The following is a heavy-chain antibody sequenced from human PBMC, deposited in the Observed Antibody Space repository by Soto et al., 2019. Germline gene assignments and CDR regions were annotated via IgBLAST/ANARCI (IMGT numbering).Heavy chain of an antibody. Sequence: GGSLRLSCAASGFTFSTYGMHWVRQAPGKGLEWVAVIWYDGGNKYYTDSVKGRFIISRDNSKNTLYLQMNSLRAEDTAVYFCAKGGYYSLFDIWGQGTMVTVSS. CDR3: AKGGYYSLFDI. D-gene: IGHD3-16*01. CDR2: IWYDGGNK. J-gene: IGHJ3*02. CDR1: GFTFSTYG. V-gene: IGHV3-33*06.